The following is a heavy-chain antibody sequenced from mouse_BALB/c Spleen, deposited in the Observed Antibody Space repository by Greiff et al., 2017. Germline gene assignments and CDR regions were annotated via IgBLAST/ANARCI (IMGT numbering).Heavy chain of an antibody. CDR3: ARKEGDYDGDYYAMDY. V-gene: IGHV2-2*02. D-gene: IGHD2-4*01. CDR1: GFSLTSYG. Sequence: VQLKESGPGLVQPSQSLSITCTVSGFSLTSYGVHWVRQSPGKGLEWLGVIWSGGSTDYNAAFISRLSISKDNSKSQVFFKMNSLQANDTAIYYCARKEGDYDGDYYAMDYWGQGTSVTVSS. J-gene: IGHJ4*01. CDR2: IWSGGST.